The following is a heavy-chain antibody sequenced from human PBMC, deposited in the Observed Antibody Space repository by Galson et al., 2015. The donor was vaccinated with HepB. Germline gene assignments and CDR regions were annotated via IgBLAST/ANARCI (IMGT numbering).Heavy chain of an antibody. CDR2: ISDSGGST. CDR3: AKGISSTWVGDAFDI. CDR1: GFTFSRFA. Sequence: SLRICCEASGFTFSRFAMFWVRQAPGKGLEWVSGISDSGGSTYYADSVKGRFTISRDNSKNTLHLQMNSLRAADTAVYYCAKGISSTWVGDAFDIWGQGTMVTVSS. J-gene: IGHJ3*02. V-gene: IGHV3-23*01. D-gene: IGHD2-2*01.